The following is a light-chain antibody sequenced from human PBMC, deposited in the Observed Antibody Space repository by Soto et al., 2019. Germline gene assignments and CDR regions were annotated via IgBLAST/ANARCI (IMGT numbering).Light chain of an antibody. CDR3: QSYDSGLRAVV. V-gene: IGLV1-40*01. CDR2: GNK. Sequence: QSVLTQPPSVSGAPGQRVIISCTGSSSNIGADFDVHWYHHLPGTAPKLLIYGNKNRPSGVPDRFSGSKSGTSASLAINGLQADDEAEYYCQSYDSGLRAVVFGGGTKLTVL. J-gene: IGLJ2*01. CDR1: SSNIGADFD.